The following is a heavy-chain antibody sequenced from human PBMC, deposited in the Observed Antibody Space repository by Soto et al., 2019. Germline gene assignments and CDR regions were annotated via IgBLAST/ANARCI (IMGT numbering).Heavy chain of an antibody. CDR3: ARGAGQIRYYYYYMDV. J-gene: IGHJ6*03. Sequence: KQSQTLSLTCAISGDSVSSNSAAWNWIRQSPSRGLEWLGRTYYRSKWYNDYAVSVKSRITINPDTSKNQFSLQLNSVTPEDTAVYYCARGAGQIRYYYYYMDVWGKGTTVTVSS. D-gene: IGHD6-19*01. CDR1: GDSVSSNSAA. CDR2: TYYRSKWYN. V-gene: IGHV6-1*01.